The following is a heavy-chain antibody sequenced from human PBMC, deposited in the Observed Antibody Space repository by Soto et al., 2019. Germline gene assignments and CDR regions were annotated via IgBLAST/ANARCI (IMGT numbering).Heavy chain of an antibody. J-gene: IGHJ6*02. Sequence: GGSLRLSCAASGFPFSSYSMNWVRQAPGKGLEWVSYISSSSSTIYYADSVKGRFTISRDNAKNSLYLQMNSLRDEDTAVYYCARVGPLIGDYYYYGMDVWGQGTTVTVSS. CDR3: ARVGPLIGDYYYYGMDV. CDR1: GFPFSSYS. CDR2: ISSSSSTI. V-gene: IGHV3-48*02. D-gene: IGHD3-10*01.